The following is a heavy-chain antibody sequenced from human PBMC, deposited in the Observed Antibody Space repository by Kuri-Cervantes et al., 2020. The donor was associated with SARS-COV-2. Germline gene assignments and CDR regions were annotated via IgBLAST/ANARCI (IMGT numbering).Heavy chain of an antibody. CDR3: ARTLRTLSYGLSEWFDP. J-gene: IGHJ5*02. D-gene: IGHD1-26*01. Sequence: GSLRLSCTVSGGSISSHYWSWIRQPPGKGLEWIGYIYYSGSTNYNPSLKSRVTMSVDTSKNHFSLRLSSVTAADTAVYYCARTLRTLSYGLSEWFDPLGPGNPGHRLL. CDR1: GGSISSHY. V-gene: IGHV4-59*11. CDR2: IYYSGST.